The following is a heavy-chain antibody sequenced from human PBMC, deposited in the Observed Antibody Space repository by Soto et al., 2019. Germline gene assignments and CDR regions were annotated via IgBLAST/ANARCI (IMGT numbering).Heavy chain of an antibody. J-gene: IGHJ5*02. CDR3: ARAVSSAAGSWNWFDP. Sequence: VQLVESGGGLVQPGGSLRLSCAASGFTFSSYGMHWVRQAPGKGLEWVAVIWYDGSNKYYADSVKGRFTISRDNSKNTLYLQMNSLRAEDTAVYYCARAVSSAAGSWNWFDPWGQGTLVTVSS. V-gene: IGHV3-33*08. CDR2: IWYDGSNK. CDR1: GFTFSSYG. D-gene: IGHD6-13*01.